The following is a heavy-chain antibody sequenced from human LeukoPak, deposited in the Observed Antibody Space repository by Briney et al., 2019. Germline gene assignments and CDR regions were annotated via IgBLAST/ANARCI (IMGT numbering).Heavy chain of an antibody. CDR1: GFTFTGYD. J-gene: IGHJ5*02. CDR2: MNPNNGNT. V-gene: IGHV1-8*01. Sequence: ASVKVSCKASGFTFTGYDINWVRQASGQGLEWMGWMNPNNGNTGYAQKFQGRVTMTRDTSISTAYMELRGLRSEDTAVYYCVRDGEGAAISVNYWFDPWGQGTLVTVFS. D-gene: IGHD2-2*02. CDR3: VRDGEGAAISVNYWFDP.